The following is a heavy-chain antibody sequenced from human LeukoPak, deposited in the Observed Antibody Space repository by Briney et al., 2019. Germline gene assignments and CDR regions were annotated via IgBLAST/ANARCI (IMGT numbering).Heavy chain of an antibody. J-gene: IGHJ4*02. D-gene: IGHD3-10*01. Sequence: ASVKVSCKASGYTFTGYYMHWVRQAPGQGLEWMGWINPNSGGTNYAQKFQGRVTMTRDTSISTAYMELSRLRSDDTAVYYCARSSNPNYYGSGSYVPSDYWGQGTLVTVSS. V-gene: IGHV1-2*02. CDR2: INPNSGGT. CDR1: GYTFTGYY. CDR3: ARSSNPNYYGSGSYVPSDY.